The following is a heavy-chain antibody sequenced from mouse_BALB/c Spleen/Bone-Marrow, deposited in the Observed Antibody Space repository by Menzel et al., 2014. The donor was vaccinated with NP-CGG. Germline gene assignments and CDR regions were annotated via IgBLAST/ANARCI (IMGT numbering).Heavy chain of an antibody. D-gene: IGHD2-14*01. V-gene: IGHV1-67*01. J-gene: IGHJ4*01. CDR3: ARGDYRCDETMDY. Sequence: VQLQQSGPELVRPGVSVKISCKGSGYTFTDYGMHWVKQSRAKSLEWIGLISLYSGNTNYNQKFKDKATMTVDKSSSTAYMELARLTSEDSAIYYCARGDYRCDETMDYWGQGTSVTVSS. CDR1: GYTFTDYG. CDR2: ISLYSGNT.